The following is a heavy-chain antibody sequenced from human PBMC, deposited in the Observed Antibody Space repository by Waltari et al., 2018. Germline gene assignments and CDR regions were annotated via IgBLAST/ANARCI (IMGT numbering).Heavy chain of an antibody. D-gene: IGHD2-15*01. CDR2: FNPEDGEI. CDR3: ATSNSGGRRGFDY. J-gene: IGHJ4*02. V-gene: IGHV1-24*01. Sequence: QVQLEQSGAEVKKPGASMKVSCQVSGYALSELPMHWVRQAPGEGLEWMGGFNPEDGEIIYAQKFRGRVTMTEDTSTETVYMDLSSLRSEDTAVYYCATSNSGGRRGFDYWGQGTLVTVSS. CDR1: GYALSELP.